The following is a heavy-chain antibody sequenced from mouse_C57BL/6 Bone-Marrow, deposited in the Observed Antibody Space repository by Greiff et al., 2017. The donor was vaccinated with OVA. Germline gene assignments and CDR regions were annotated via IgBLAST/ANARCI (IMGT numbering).Heavy chain of an antibody. CDR3: ARDYGSSIYAMDY. CDR1: GYTFTSYW. J-gene: IGHJ4*01. Sequence: VQLQQSGAELVMPGASVKLSCKASGYTFTSYWMHWVKQRPGQGLEWIGEIDPSDSYTNYNQKFKGKSTLTVDKSSSTAYMQLSSLTSEDSAVEYCARDYGSSIYAMDYSGQGTSVTVSS. CDR2: IDPSDSYT. V-gene: IGHV1-69*01. D-gene: IGHD1-1*01.